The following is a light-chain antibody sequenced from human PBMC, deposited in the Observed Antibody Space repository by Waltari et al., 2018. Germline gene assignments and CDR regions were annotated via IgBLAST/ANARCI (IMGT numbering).Light chain of an antibody. CDR1: TSNTGSNT. CDR3: AAWDYSQNYV. CDR2: SNN. V-gene: IGLV1-44*01. Sequence: QSVLTQPPSASGTPGPGVTISCSGSTSNTGSNTVNWYQQVPGTAPPLLIYSNNQRPSGVPDRFSASKSGTSASLAISGLYYEDEADYYCAAWDYSQNYVFGSGTKVTVL. J-gene: IGLJ1*01.